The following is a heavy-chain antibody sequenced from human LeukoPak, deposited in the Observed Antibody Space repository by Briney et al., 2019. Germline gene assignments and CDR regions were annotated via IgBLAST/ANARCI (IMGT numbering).Heavy chain of an antibody. CDR1: GGSISSYY. CDR3: ARGGTVVGPPVL. Sequence: SETLSLTCTVSGGSISSYYWSWIRQPAGKGLEWIGRIYSSGSTTYNPSLKSRVTMSVDTSKNQFSLKLSSVTAADTAVYYCARGGTVVGPPVLWGQGTMVTVSS. CDR2: IYSSGST. J-gene: IGHJ3*01. D-gene: IGHD1-26*01. V-gene: IGHV4-4*07.